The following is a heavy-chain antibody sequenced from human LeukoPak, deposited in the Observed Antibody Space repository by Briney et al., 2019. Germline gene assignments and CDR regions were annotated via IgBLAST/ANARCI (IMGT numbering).Heavy chain of an antibody. Sequence: PGGSLRLSCAASGFTFSSYWMHWVRQAPGKGLEWVSAISGSGASTYYADSVKGRFTISRDNSKNTLYVQMNSLRAEDTAVYYCAKSQFGGVFDGFDIWGQGTMVTVSS. CDR2: ISGSGAST. J-gene: IGHJ3*02. CDR1: GFTFSSYW. CDR3: AKSQFGGVFDGFDI. D-gene: IGHD3-16*01. V-gene: IGHV3-23*01.